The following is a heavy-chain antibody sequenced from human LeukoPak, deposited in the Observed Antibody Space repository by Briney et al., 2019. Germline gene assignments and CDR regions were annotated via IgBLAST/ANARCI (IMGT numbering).Heavy chain of an antibody. Sequence: PSETLSLTCGVSGGSISYYYWSWIRQFPGKGLEWIGYISDGESPDYNPSLQSRVTIYVDSSKNQFFLNLTSVTAADTAVYYCAQDRFSFVHWGQGNLVTVSS. D-gene: IGHD2-2*01. CDR3: AQDRFSFVH. V-gene: IGHV4-59*01. CDR1: GGSISYYY. CDR2: ISDGESP. J-gene: IGHJ1*01.